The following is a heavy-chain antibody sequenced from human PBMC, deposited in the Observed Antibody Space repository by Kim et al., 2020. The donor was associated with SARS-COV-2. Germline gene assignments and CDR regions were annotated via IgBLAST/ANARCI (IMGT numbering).Heavy chain of an antibody. CDR1: GFTFSRYW. V-gene: IGHV3-74*01. CDR3: VRDNYGYDY. CDR2: IDSAGSST. J-gene: IGHJ4*02. D-gene: IGHD5-18*01. Sequence: GGSLRLSCEASGFTFSRYWMNWVRQVPGEGLVWVSHIDSAGSSTTYANFVKGRFTISRDNAKSTSYLQMNNLGVEDTAMYYCVRDNYGYDYWGQGTLVTVSS.